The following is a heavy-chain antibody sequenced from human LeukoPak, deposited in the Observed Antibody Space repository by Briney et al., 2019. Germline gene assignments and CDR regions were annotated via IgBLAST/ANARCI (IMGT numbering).Heavy chain of an antibody. D-gene: IGHD1-14*01. CDR1: GAPISRFY. CDR3: VQTTRWPGLDY. CDR2: IYNGVPT. V-gene: IGHV4-4*09. J-gene: IGHJ4*02. Sequence: SETLSLICTASGAPISRFYWNWVRQPPGKGREWIGNIYNGVPTFFNPSLKSRVTLSVDTSKTQFSLQLASVTAADTAVYYCVQTTRWPGLDYWGQGILVTVSS.